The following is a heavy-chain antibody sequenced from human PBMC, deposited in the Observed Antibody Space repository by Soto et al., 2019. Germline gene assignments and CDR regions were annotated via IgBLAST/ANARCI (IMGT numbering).Heavy chain of an antibody. V-gene: IGHV4-34*01. CDR1: GDSFSDYY. D-gene: IGHD1-26*01. Sequence: ASETLSLTCGVYGDSFSDYYWAWVRQPPGKGLERIGEINHSGNTYFAPSLKSRLTMSIDTSRNHVSLHLTSVTAADTAVYYCATFSIVGTVIFNHWGQGNQVTVSS. CDR2: INHSGNT. CDR3: ATFSIVGTVIFNH. J-gene: IGHJ4*02.